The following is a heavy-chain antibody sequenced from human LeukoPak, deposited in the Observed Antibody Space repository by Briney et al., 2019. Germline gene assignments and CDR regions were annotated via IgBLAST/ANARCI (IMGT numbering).Heavy chain of an antibody. V-gene: IGHV3-23*01. CDR3: ASDFRSYNIRWCLDY. D-gene: IGHD2-8*02. CDR1: GFTFNTYA. CDR2: ITYSGDST. J-gene: IGHJ4*02. Sequence: GGSLRLSCAASGFTFNTYAMTWVRQAPGKGLEWVSSITYSGDSTDYAESVKGRLIISRDNSKNTLYLQMNSLRAEDTAVYYCASDFRSYNIRWCLDYWGQGTLVTVSS.